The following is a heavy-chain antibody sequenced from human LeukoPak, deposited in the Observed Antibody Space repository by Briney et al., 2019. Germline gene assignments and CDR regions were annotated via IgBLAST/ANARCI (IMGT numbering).Heavy chain of an antibody. D-gene: IGHD3-16*01. CDR1: GFTFSRYW. CDR3: TREGVGGFDT. Sequence: GGSLRLSCAASGFTFSRYWMSWVRQAPGKGLEGVANIKQDGSDKDYVDSVKGRFTISRDNAMNSLYLQMNSLRVEDTAVYYCTREGVGGFDTWGQGAMVTVSS. CDR2: IKQDGSDK. V-gene: IGHV3-7*01. J-gene: IGHJ3*02.